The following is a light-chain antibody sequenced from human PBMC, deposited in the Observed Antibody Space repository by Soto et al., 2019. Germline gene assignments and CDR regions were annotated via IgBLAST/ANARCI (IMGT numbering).Light chain of an antibody. CDR1: QSILHSNGYNY. J-gene: IGKJ1*01. Sequence: DTLATQSPLSLPVTPGEPXSISCRSSQSILHSNGYNYLDWYLQKPGQSPQLLIYLGSNRASGVSDRFSGSWSGTDCTLRISRVEAEDVRVYYCMQGTHWLWTLGQGTKVDIK. V-gene: IGKV2-28*01. CDR2: LGS. CDR3: MQGTHWLWT.